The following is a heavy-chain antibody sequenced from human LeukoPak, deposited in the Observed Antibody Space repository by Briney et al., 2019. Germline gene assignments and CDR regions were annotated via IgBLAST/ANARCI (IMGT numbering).Heavy chain of an antibody. Sequence: PSETLSLTCTVSGGSISSGGYYWSWIRQHPGKGLEWIGYIYYSGSTYYNPSLKSRVTISVDTSKNQFSPKLSSVTAADTAVYYCATGNLGDYGRDAFDIWGQGTMVTVSS. CDR3: ATGNLGDYGRDAFDI. D-gene: IGHD4-17*01. V-gene: IGHV4-31*03. J-gene: IGHJ3*02. CDR1: GGSISSGGYY. CDR2: IYYSGST.